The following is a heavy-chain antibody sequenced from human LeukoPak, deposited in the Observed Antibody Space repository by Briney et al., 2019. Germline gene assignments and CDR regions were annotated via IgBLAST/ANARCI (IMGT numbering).Heavy chain of an antibody. CDR2: ITYDGSNK. D-gene: IGHD2-2*01. V-gene: IGHV3-30-3*01. Sequence: GGSLRLSCAASGFTFSSNAMHWVRQAPGKGLEWVAVITYDGSNKYYADSVKGRFTISRDNSKNTLYLQMNSLRAEDTTVYYCAKASGQAGYCSSTSCHYTFDYWGQGTLVTVSS. CDR1: GFTFSSNA. J-gene: IGHJ4*02. CDR3: AKASGQAGYCSSTSCHYTFDY.